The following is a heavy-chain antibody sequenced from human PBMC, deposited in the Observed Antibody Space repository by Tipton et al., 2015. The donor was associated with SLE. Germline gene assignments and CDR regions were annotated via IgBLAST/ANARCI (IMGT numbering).Heavy chain of an antibody. CDR2: IYTSGST. J-gene: IGHJ4*02. V-gene: IGHV4-61*02. CDR1: GGSISSGSYY. CDR3: ANTGGGSLDY. D-gene: IGHD2-15*01. Sequence: TLSLTCTVSGGSISSGSYYWSWIRQPAGKGLEWIGRIYTSGSTNYNPSLKSRVTISVGTSKNQFSLKLSSVTAADTAVYYCANTGGGSLDYWGQGTLVTVSS.